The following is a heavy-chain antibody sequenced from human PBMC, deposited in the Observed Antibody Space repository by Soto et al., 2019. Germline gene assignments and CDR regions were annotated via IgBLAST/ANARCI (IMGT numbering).Heavy chain of an antibody. CDR3: ARHARGSGWTKRGEYFDY. V-gene: IGHV4-39*01. J-gene: IGHJ4*02. D-gene: IGHD6-19*01. Sequence: QLQLQESGPGLVKPSETLSLTCTVSGGSISSSSYYWGWIRQPPGKGLEWIGSIYYSGSTYYNPSLKSRVTISVDTSKNQFSLKLSSVTAADTAVYYCARHARGSGWTKRGEYFDYWGQGTLVTVSS. CDR1: GGSISSSSYY. CDR2: IYYSGST.